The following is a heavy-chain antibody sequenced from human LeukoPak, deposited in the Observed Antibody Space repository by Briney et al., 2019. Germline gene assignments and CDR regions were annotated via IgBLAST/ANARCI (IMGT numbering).Heavy chain of an antibody. D-gene: IGHD6-6*01. Sequence: GGSLRLSCAASGFTVSSTYLTWVRQAPGKGLEWLSVIYSGGYTYYADSVKGRFFISRDISGNMVYLQMNSLSVEDTVVYFCARGRPAHYFDSWGPGTLVTVS. CDR1: GFTVSSTY. CDR2: IYSGGYT. J-gene: IGHJ4*02. CDR3: ARGRPAHYFDS. V-gene: IGHV3-66*01.